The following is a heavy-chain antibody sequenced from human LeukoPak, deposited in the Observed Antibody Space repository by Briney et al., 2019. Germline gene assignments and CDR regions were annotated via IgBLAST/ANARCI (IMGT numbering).Heavy chain of an antibody. V-gene: IGHV4-4*07. D-gene: IGHD4-17*01. CDR1: GGSISSYY. CDR2: IYTSGST. J-gene: IGHJ4*02. Sequence: SETLSLTCTVSGGSISSYYWSWIRQPAGKGLEWIGRIYTSGSTNYNPSLKSRVTMSVDTSKNQFSLKLSSVTAADTAVYYCASSGAYGDYVGYWDQGTLVTVSS. CDR3: ASSGAYGDYVGY.